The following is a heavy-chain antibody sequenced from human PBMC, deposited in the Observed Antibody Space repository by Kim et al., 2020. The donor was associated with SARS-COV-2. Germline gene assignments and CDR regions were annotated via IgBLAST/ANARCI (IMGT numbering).Heavy chain of an antibody. CDR3: ARDGPSSSWYSAAQYYYYYYGMDV. CDR1: GFTVSSNY. V-gene: IGHV3-66*02. D-gene: IGHD6-13*01. J-gene: IGHJ6*02. CDR2: IYSGGST. Sequence: GGSLRLSCAASGFTVSSNYMSWVRQAPGKGLEWVSVIYSGGSTYYADSVKGRFTISRDNSKNTLYLQMNSLRAEDTAVYYCARDGPSSSWYSAAQYYYYYYGMDVWGQGTTVTVSS.